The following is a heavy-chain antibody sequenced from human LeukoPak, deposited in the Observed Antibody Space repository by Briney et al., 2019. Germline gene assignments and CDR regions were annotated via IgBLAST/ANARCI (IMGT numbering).Heavy chain of an antibody. CDR1: GGSISSGDYY. V-gene: IGHV4-30-4*01. CDR3: ARAKLGYCSSTSCYYCWFDP. J-gene: IGHJ5*02. CDR2: IYYSGST. D-gene: IGHD2-2*01. Sequence: SETLSLTCTVSGGSISSGDYYWSWIRQPPGKGLEWIGYIYYSGSTYYNPSLKSRVTISVDTSKNQFSLKLSSVTAADTAVYCCARAKLGYCSSTSCYYCWFDPWGQGTLVTVSS.